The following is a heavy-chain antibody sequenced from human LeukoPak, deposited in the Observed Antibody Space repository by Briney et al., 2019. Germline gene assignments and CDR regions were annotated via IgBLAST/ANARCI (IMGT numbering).Heavy chain of an antibody. V-gene: IGHV4-4*07. CDR3: ARGASGSYHYFDY. D-gene: IGHD1-26*01. J-gene: IGHJ4*02. CDR2: IYTSGTT. Sequence: SETLSLTCSVSSGSISSYYWSWIRQPAGKGLEWIGRIYTSGTTNYNPSLKSRVTMSVDTSKNHFSLKLSSVTAADTAVYYCARGASGSYHYFDYWGQGTLVTVSS. CDR1: SGSISSYY.